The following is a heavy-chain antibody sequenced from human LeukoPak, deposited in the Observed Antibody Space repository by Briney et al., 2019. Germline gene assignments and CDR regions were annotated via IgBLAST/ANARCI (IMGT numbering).Heavy chain of an antibody. CDR1: GASISSGSFY. V-gene: IGHV4-61*02. Sequence: PSETLSLTCTVSGASISSGSFYWNWIRQPAGKGLEWVGRGYSSGSYNYNPSLKSQVTISVDTSKNQFSLRLASATATDTAVYYCARAYSPTDYFDYWGQGTLVTVSS. CDR3: ARAYSPTDYFDY. J-gene: IGHJ4*02. CDR2: GYSSGSY. D-gene: IGHD6-13*01.